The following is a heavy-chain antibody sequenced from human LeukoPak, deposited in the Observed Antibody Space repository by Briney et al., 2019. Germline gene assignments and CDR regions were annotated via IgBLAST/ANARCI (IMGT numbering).Heavy chain of an antibody. D-gene: IGHD5-18*01. Sequence: SETLSLTCAVYGESFSSYYWSWIRQPPGKGLEWIGEINHSGSTTYKPSLKSRVTISVDTSKNQFSLKVGSMTAADTAVYYCARAGGYGLIDYWGQGTMVTVSS. J-gene: IGHJ4*02. CDR1: GESFSSYY. CDR3: ARAGGYGLIDY. V-gene: IGHV4-34*01. CDR2: INHSGST.